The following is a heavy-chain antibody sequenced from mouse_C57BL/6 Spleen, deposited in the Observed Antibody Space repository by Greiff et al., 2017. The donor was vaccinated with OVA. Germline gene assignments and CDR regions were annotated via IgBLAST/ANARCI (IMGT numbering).Heavy chain of an antibody. D-gene: IGHD1-1*01. Sequence: EVQLQQSGPELVKPGASVKISCKASGYTFTDYYMNWVKQSHGKSLEWIGDINPNNGGTSYNQKFKGKATLTVDKSSSTAYMELRSLTSEDSAVYYCARRLYYGSSCWYFDVWGTGTTVTVSS. V-gene: IGHV1-26*01. J-gene: IGHJ1*03. CDR1: GYTFTDYY. CDR3: ARRLYYGSSCWYFDV. CDR2: INPNNGGT.